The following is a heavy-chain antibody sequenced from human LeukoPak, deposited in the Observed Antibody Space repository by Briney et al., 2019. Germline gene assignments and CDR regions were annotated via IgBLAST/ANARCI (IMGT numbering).Heavy chain of an antibody. D-gene: IGHD1-14*01. J-gene: IGHJ4*02. Sequence: PGGSLRLSCAASGFTFTKYWMTWVRQAPGKGLEWVGNIKQDGSDKNYMDSVKGRFTISRDNTKNSVYLQMSSLRAEDTAVYYCAREVWGPEYWRQGTLVTVSS. V-gene: IGHV3-7*01. CDR2: IKQDGSDK. CDR1: GFTFTKYW. CDR3: AREVWGPEY.